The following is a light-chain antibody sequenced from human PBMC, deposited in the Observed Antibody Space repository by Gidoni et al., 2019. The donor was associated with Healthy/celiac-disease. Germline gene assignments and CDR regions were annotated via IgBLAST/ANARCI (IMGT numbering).Light chain of an antibody. V-gene: IGLV2-14*03. Sequence: QSALTQPASVSGSPGPSITISCTGTSSDVGGYHYVSWYQQHPGKAPKLMIYDVSNRPSGVSNRFSGSKSGNTASLTISGLQAEDEADYYCSSYTSSSTPYVVFGGGTKLTVL. CDR1: SSDVGGYHY. J-gene: IGLJ2*01. CDR3: SSYTSSSTPYVV. CDR2: DVS.